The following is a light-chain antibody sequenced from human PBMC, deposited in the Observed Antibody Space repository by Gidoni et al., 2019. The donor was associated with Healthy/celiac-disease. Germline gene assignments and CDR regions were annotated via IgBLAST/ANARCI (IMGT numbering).Light chain of an antibody. CDR3: QQYGSSPPYT. CDR1: QSVSSIY. J-gene: IGKJ2*01. Sequence: ETVLTQSPGTLSLSPGERATLSCRASQSVSSIYLAWYQQTPGQAPRLLIYGASSRATGIPDRFSGSGSGTDFTLTISRLEPEDFAVYYCQQYGSSPPYTFGQGTKLEIK. V-gene: IGKV3-20*01. CDR2: GAS.